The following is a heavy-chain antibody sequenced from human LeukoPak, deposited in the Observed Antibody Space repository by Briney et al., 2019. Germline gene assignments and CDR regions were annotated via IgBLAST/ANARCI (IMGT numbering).Heavy chain of an antibody. CDR1: GFSFSSYG. D-gene: IGHD4-17*01. CDR2: IWNDGSHQ. V-gene: IGHV3-33*01. J-gene: IGHJ4*02. CDR3: ARDATEYGDSHFDW. Sequence: GESLRLSCSASGFSFSSYGMHWVRQAPGKGLEWVAVIWNDGSHQYYADSEKGRFTISRDNSKNTVYLQMDRLRVEDTAVYYCARDATEYGDSHFDWWGQGTLVTVSS.